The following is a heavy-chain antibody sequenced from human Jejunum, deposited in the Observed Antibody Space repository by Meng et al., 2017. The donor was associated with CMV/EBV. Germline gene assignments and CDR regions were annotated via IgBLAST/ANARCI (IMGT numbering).Heavy chain of an antibody. J-gene: IGHJ4*02. Sequence: TVSGGSINSGDYSWSWLPQHPGKCLEWIGYIYRSGTTYHNLSLKSRVAISVDTSKNQFPLNLTSVTAADTAVYFCARGSGGVTGFDYWGQGSLVTVSS. D-gene: IGHD3-16*01. CDR1: GGSINSGDYS. CDR2: IYRSGTT. CDR3: ARGSGGVTGFDY. V-gene: IGHV4-31*03.